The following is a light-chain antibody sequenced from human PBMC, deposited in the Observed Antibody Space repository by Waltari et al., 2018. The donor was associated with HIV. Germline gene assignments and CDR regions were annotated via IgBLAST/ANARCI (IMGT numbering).Light chain of an antibody. J-gene: IGKJ3*01. Sequence: DIQMTQSPSSLSASVGDRVTITCRATQRISNYLNWYQQIPGKAPKLLISVASSLQSGVPSRFSGSGSVTDFTLTISSLQPEDFATYYCQQSHSTPLTFGPGTRVDIK. CDR2: VAS. V-gene: IGKV1-39*01. CDR3: QQSHSTPLT. CDR1: QRISNY.